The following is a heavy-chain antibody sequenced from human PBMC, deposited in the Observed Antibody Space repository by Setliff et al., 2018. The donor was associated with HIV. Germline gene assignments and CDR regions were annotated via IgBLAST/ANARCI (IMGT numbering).Heavy chain of an antibody. CDR2: FDPDDGET. V-gene: IGHV1-24*01. D-gene: IGHD3-10*01. J-gene: IGHJ3*02. CDR3: AREGRGAFDI. CDR1: GYSLTELS. Sequence: GASVKVSCKVSGYSLTELSMHWVRQAPGKGLEWMGGFDPDDGETVYAQQFQGRVTMTRDTSISTAYMELSRLRYDDTALYYCAREGRGAFDIWGQGTMVTVSS.